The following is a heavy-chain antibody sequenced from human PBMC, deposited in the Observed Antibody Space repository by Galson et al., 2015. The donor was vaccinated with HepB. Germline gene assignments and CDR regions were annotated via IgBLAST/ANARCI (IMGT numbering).Heavy chain of an antibody. Sequence: SLRLSCAASGFIFSNYGMHWVRQSPGKGLEWVAGITYDGGNKYYADSVKGRSTVSRDNSKNSLYLQMNSLRAEDTAVYYCARAPNPRFWSGYDDYWGQGTLVTVSS. V-gene: IGHV3-30*03. CDR3: ARAPNPRFWSGYDDY. J-gene: IGHJ4*02. D-gene: IGHD3-3*01. CDR1: GFIFSNYG. CDR2: ITYDGGNK.